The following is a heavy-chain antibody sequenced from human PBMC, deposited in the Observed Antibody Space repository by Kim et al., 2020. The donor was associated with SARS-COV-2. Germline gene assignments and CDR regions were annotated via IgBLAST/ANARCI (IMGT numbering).Heavy chain of an antibody. CDR1: GGSISSSSYY. CDR3: ARDAYSSSWYGGINWFDP. D-gene: IGHD6-13*01. V-gene: IGHV4-39*07. CDR2: IYYSGST. Sequence: SETLSLTCTVSGGSISSSSYYWGWIRQPPGKGLEWIGSIYYSGSTYYNPSLKSRVTISVDTSKNQFSLKLSSVTAADTAVYYCARDAYSSSWYGGINWFDPWGQGTLVTVSS. J-gene: IGHJ5*02.